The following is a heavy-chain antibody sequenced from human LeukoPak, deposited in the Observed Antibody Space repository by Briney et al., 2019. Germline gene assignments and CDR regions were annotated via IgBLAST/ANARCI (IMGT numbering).Heavy chain of an antibody. D-gene: IGHD3-10*01. CDR2: ISGSGGST. CDR3: AKGPSGSYYGFDM. J-gene: IGHJ3*02. V-gene: IGHV3-23*01. CDR1: GFTFSGYW. Sequence: GGSLRLSCAASGFTFSGYWMHWVRQAPGKGLAWVSAISGSGGSTYFPDSVKGRFTISRDNSKNTLHLQMNSLRAEDTALYYCAKGPSGSYYGFDMWGQGTMVTVSS.